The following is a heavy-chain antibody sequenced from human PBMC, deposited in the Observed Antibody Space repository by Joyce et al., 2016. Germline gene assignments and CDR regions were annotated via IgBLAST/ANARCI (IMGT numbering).Heavy chain of an antibody. Sequence: QVQLVQSGPEVKKPGASVKVSCKTSGYTFTGHYLHWVRQAPGQGLEWLGWIRPDSGDTNHAQKFQGRITLTRDTSITTAYMELRWLRSDDTAAYYCARGGSKWVNWFDPWGQGTLVTV. CDR3: ARGGSKWVNWFDP. V-gene: IGHV1-2*02. D-gene: IGHD1-26*01. CDR2: IRPDSGDT. J-gene: IGHJ5*02. CDR1: GYTFTGHY.